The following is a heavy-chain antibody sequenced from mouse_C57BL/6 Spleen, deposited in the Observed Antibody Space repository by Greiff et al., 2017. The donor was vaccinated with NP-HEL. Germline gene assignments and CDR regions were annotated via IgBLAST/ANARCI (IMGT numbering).Heavy chain of an antibody. CDR1: SYTFTTYP. CDR2: FHPYNDDT. Sequence: QVQLQESGAELVKPGASVKMSCKASSYTFTTYPLEWMKQNHGKSLEWIGNFHPYNDDTKYNEKFKGKATLTVEKSSSTVYLELSRLTSDDSAVYYCARGDYYGSPFFDYWGQGTTLTVSS. V-gene: IGHV1-47*01. J-gene: IGHJ2*01. CDR3: ARGDYYGSPFFDY. D-gene: IGHD1-1*01.